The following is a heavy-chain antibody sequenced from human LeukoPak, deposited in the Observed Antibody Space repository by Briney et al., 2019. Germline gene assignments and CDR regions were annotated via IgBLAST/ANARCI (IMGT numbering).Heavy chain of an antibody. CDR2: IWYDGSNK. Sequence: GGSLRLSCAASGFTFSSYGMHWVRQAPGKGLEWVAVIWYDGSNKYYADSVKGRFTISRDNSKNTLYPQMNSLRAEDTAVYYCARDKSPYDSSGYMGYWGQGTLVTVSS. V-gene: IGHV3-33*01. CDR3: ARDKSPYDSSGYMGY. J-gene: IGHJ4*02. CDR1: GFTFSSYG. D-gene: IGHD3-22*01.